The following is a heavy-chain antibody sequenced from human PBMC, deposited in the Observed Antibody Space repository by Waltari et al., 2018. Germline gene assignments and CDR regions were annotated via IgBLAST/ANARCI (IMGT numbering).Heavy chain of an antibody. V-gene: IGHV4-31*03. D-gene: IGHD2-2*01. J-gene: IGHJ4*02. CDR3: ARESCDAISCYLEY. CDR2: IYYSGRT. Sequence: QVQLQESGPGLVKTSQTLSLTCTVSGDSVTSGGCYWSWIRQHPGKGPEWIGNIYYSGRTFYNPSLESRLTISLDTSKNQFSLKLTSVTAADTAVYYCARESCDAISCYLEYWGQGILVSVSS. CDR1: GDSVTSGGCY.